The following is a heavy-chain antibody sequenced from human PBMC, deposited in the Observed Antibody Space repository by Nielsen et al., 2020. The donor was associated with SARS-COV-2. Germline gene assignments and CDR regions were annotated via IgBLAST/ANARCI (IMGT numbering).Heavy chain of an antibody. V-gene: IGHV4-4*02. CDR1: GGSISSSNW. CDR3: ARVEYSGYDTYRFDY. D-gene: IGHD5-12*01. Sequence: SETLSLTCTVSGGSISSSNWWSWVRQPPGKGLEWIGEIYHSGSTNYNPSLKSRVTISVDKSKNQFSLKLSSVTAADTAVYYCARVEYSGYDTYRFDYWGQGTLVTVSS. CDR2: IYHSGST. J-gene: IGHJ4*02.